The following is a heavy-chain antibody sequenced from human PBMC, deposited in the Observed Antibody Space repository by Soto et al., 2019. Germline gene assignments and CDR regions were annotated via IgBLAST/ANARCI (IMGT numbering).Heavy chain of an antibody. Sequence: GGSLRLSCAASGFTFSSYGMHWVRQAPGKGLEWVAVISYDGSNKYYADSVKGRFTISRDNSKNTLYLQMNSLRAEDTAVYYCAKEQQLVFFGQLGYWGQGTLVTVSS. V-gene: IGHV3-30*18. J-gene: IGHJ4*02. CDR2: ISYDGSNK. CDR3: AKEQQLVFFGQLGY. D-gene: IGHD6-6*01. CDR1: GFTFSSYG.